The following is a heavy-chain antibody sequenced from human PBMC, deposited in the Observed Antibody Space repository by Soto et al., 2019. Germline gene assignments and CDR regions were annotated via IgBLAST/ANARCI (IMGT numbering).Heavy chain of an antibody. D-gene: IGHD3-22*01. CDR3: ARDRYYYDSSGYYYGMDV. J-gene: IGHJ6*02. CDR2: IYYSGST. CDR1: GGSISSYY. Sequence: SETLSLTCTVSGGSISSYYWSWIRQPPGKGLEWIGYIYYSGSTNYNPSLKSRVIISVDTSKNQFSLKLSSVTAADTAVYYCARDRYYYDSSGYYYGMDVWGQGTTVTVSS. V-gene: IGHV4-59*01.